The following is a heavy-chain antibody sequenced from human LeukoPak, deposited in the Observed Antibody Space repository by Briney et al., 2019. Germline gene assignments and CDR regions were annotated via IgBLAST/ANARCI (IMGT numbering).Heavy chain of an antibody. J-gene: IGHJ4*02. Sequence: ASVKVSCKTSEYTFTSYYINWVRQAPGQGLEWMGMINASSGSTSYAQKFQGRVTMTRDTSTSTDYMELRSLRAEDTAVYYCERSNSYYFDYWGQGTLVTVSS. D-gene: IGHD2-15*01. CDR3: ERSNSYYFDY. CDR2: INASSGST. CDR1: EYTFTSYY. V-gene: IGHV1-46*01.